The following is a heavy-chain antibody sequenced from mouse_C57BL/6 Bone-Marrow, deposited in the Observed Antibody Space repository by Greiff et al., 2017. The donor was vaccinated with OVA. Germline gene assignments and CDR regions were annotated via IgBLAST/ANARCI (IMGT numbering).Heavy chain of an antibody. Sequence: EVQLVESGGGLVQPGGSMKLSCVASGFTFSNYWMNWVRQSPEKGLEWVAPIRLKSDNYASPYAETVKGKFTITRDYSKSSVYLQVNNLRDEDTAIDYCTAYYYVSYWGQGTTLTVSA. CDR3: TAYYYVSY. CDR2: IRLKSDNYAS. J-gene: IGHJ2*01. V-gene: IGHV6-3*01. D-gene: IGHD1-1*01. CDR1: GFTFSNYW.